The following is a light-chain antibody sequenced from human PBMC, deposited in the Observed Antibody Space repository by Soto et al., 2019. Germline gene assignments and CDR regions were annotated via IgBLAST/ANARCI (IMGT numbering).Light chain of an antibody. V-gene: IGLV2-11*01. CDR2: DVS. CDR1: SSDVGGYNY. CDR3: CSYAGSYALYV. J-gene: IGLJ1*01. Sequence: QSALTQPRSVSGSPGQSVTISCTGTSSDVGGYNYVSWYQQHPGKAPKLMIYDVSKRPSGVPDRFSGSKSGNTASLTISGLQADDEADYYCCSYAGSYALYVFGNGTKLTVL.